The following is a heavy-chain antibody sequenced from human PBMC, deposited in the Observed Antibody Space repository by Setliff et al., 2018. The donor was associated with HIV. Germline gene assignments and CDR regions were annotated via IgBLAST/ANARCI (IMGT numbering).Heavy chain of an antibody. J-gene: IGHJ3*02. V-gene: IGHV4-4*02. CDR2: IYHSGST. Sequence: SETLSLTCAVSGGSFSNSXXXNWVRQPAGKGREWIGEIYHSGSTNYNPSLKSRVSISLDKSKSQFSLKLSSVTAADTAVYYRAWGRPRSSFDIWGQGTMVTVSS. CDR1: GGSFSNSXX. D-gene: IGHD3-16*01. CDR3: AWGRPRSSFDI.